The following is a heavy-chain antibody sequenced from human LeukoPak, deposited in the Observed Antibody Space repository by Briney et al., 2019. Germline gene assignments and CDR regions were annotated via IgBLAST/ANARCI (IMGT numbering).Heavy chain of an antibody. J-gene: IGHJ4*02. CDR2: ISGSGGST. Sequence: PGGSLRLSCAASGFTFSSYAMSWVRQAPGKGLEWVSAISGSGGSTYYADPVKGRFTISRDNSKNTLYLKMNSLRAEDTAVYYCAKAVGDFWSGPEYWGQGTLVTVSS. D-gene: IGHD3-3*01. CDR3: AKAVGDFWSGPEY. V-gene: IGHV3-23*01. CDR1: GFTFSSYA.